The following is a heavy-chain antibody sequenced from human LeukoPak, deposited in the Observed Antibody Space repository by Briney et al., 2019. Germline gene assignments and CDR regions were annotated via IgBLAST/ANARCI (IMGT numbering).Heavy chain of an antibody. V-gene: IGHV3-11*04. CDR2: ISSSGSTI. CDR1: GFTFSDYY. D-gene: IGHD5-18*01. CDR3: ARTWIQLWLLDY. Sequence: TGGSLRLSCAASGFTFSDYYMSWIRQAPGKGLEWVSYISSSGSTIYYADSVKGRFTISRDNAKNSLYLQMNSLRAEDTAVYYCARTWIQLWLLDYWGQGTLVTVSS. J-gene: IGHJ4*02.